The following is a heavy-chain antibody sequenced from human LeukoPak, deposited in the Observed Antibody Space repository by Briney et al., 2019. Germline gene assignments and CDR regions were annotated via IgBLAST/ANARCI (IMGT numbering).Heavy chain of an antibody. CDR2: ISGSGGNT. V-gene: IGHV3-23*01. D-gene: IGHD6-19*01. Sequence: GGSLRLSCAASGFTFSSYAMSWVRQAPGKGLEWVSGISGSGGNTYYADSVKGRSTISRDDSKNTLYLQMNSLRAEDTALYYCAKDGAVAGTTPYYFDYWGQGTLVTVSS. CDR3: AKDGAVAGTTPYYFDY. J-gene: IGHJ4*02. CDR1: GFTFSSYA.